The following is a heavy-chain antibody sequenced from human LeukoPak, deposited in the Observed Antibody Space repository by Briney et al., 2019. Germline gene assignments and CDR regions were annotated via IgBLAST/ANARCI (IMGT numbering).Heavy chain of an antibody. CDR2: ISGSDGST. CDR1: GFSFSNHG. CDR3: AKDLYGSGGY. V-gene: IGHV3-23*01. J-gene: IGHJ4*02. Sequence: GGSLKLSCAASGFSFSNHGMHWVRQAPGKGLEWVSTISGSDGSTYYADSVKGRFTISRDNSKNTLYLQMNSLGAEDTAVYYCAKDLYGSGGYWGQGTLVTVSS. D-gene: IGHD3-10*01.